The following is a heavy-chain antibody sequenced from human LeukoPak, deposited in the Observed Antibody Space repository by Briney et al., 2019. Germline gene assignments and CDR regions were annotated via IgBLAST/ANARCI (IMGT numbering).Heavy chain of an antibody. CDR2: IYYSGST. D-gene: IGHD3-3*01. Sequence: PSETLSLTCTVSGGSISSSSYYWGWIRQPPGEGLEWIGSIYYSGSTYYNPSLKSRVTISVDTSKNQFSLKLSSVTAADTAVYYCARPIPYYDFWSGRGEDAFDIWGQGTMVTVSS. V-gene: IGHV4-39*01. CDR3: ARPIPYYDFWSGRGEDAFDI. J-gene: IGHJ3*02. CDR1: GGSISSSSYY.